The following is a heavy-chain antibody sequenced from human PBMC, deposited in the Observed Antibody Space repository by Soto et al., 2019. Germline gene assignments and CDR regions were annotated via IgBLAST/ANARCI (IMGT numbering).Heavy chain of an antibody. CDR1: GFSLSTSGVG. V-gene: IGHV2-5*02. CDR3: AHGHGETTVTTFDY. CDR2: IYWDDDK. J-gene: IGHJ4*02. Sequence: QITLKESGPTLVKPTQTLTLTCTFSGFSLSTSGVGVGWIRQPPGKALEWLALIYWDDDKRYSPSLKSRLTITKDTSKNQVVLTMTNMDPVDTATYYCAHGHGETTVTTFDYWGQGTLVTVSS. D-gene: IGHD4-17*01.